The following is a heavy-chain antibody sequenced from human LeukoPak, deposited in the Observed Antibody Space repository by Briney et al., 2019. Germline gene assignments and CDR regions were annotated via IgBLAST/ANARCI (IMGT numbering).Heavy chain of an antibody. D-gene: IGHD1-26*01. J-gene: IGHJ4*02. CDR2: ISGDADST. V-gene: IGHV3-23*01. CDR3: AKKEGGFDH. CDR1: GFTFSNYA. Sequence: GGSLRLSCAAFGFTFSNYAMSWVRKAPGRGLEWVSAISGDADSTYYADSVKGRFTISRDNSKNTLYLQVNSLRADDTAVYYCAKKEGGFDHWGQGALVTVSS.